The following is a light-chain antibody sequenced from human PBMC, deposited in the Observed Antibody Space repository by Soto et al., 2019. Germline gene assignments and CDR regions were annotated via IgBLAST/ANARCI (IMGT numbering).Light chain of an antibody. J-gene: IGKJ3*01. CDR2: AAS. CDR1: QSISNY. V-gene: IGKV1-39*01. Sequence: DIQMTQSPSSLSASVGDRVTITCRASQSISNYLNWYQQKPGKAPKLLIYAASSLQSGVPSRFSGSGAGTDFTLTISSLQPEDFATYYFQQSYSAPLTFGPGKKVDIK. CDR3: QQSYSAPLT.